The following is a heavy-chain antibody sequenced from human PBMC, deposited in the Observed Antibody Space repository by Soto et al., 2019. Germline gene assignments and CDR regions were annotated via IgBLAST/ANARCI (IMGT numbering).Heavy chain of an antibody. J-gene: IGHJ4*02. Sequence: SETLSLTCTVSGGSISSGDYYWSWIRQPPGKGLEWIGYIYYSGSTYYNPSLKSRVTISVDTSKNQFSLKLSSVTAADTAVYYCARGSYYYHSSGYYHSWGQGPLVTVSS. CDR2: IYYSGST. V-gene: IGHV4-30-4*01. CDR1: GGSISSGDYY. D-gene: IGHD3-22*01. CDR3: ARGSYYYHSSGYYHS.